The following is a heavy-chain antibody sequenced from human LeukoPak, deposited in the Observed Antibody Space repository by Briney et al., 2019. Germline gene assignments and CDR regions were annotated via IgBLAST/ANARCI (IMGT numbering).Heavy chain of an antibody. Sequence: GGSLRLSCAASGFTVSSNYMSWVRQAPGKGLEWVSVIYSGGSTYYAESVKGRFTISRDNSKNTLYIQMNSLRAQDTAVYYCARASIVGATKFDYWGQRTLVTVSS. V-gene: IGHV3-53*01. CDR2: IYSGGST. J-gene: IGHJ4*02. CDR1: GFTVSSNY. D-gene: IGHD1-26*01. CDR3: ARASIVGATKFDY.